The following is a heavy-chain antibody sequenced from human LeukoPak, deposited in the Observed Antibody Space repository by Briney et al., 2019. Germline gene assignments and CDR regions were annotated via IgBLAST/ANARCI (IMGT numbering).Heavy chain of an antibody. CDR3: AKATTMATNFYYYYGMDV. J-gene: IGHJ6*02. V-gene: IGHV3-9*01. CDR1: GFTFDDYG. CDR2: INWNGGRR. Sequence: GGSLRLSCAASGFTFDDYGMHWVRQAPGKGLEWVSGINWNGGRRDYADSVKGRFTISRDNAKSSLFLQMNSLRAEDTALYFCAKATTMATNFYYYYGMDVWGQGTTVTVSS. D-gene: IGHD5-24*01.